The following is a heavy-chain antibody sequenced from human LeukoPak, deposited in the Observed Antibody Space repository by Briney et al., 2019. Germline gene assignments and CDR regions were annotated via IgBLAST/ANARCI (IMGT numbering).Heavy chain of an antibody. CDR2: MNPNSGNT. Sequence: ASVKVSCKASGYTFTSYDINWVRQATGQGLEWMGWMNPNSGNTGYAQKFQGRVTMTRDTSISTAYMELSRLRSDDTAVYYCARGITMIVGTDYWGQGTLVTVSS. CDR3: ARGITMIVGTDY. CDR1: GYTFTSYD. V-gene: IGHV1-8*02. J-gene: IGHJ4*02. D-gene: IGHD3-22*01.